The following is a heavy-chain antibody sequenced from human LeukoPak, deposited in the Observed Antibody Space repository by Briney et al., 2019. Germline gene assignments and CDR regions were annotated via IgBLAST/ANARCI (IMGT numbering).Heavy chain of an antibody. CDR3: ARDPGASHRYGMDV. CDR2: ISTSSSYI. D-gene: IGHD3-10*01. V-gene: IGHV3-21*01. CDR1: GFTFSSYS. Sequence: GRSLRLSCAASGFTFSSYSMNWVRQAPGKGLEWVSSISTSSSYIYYADSVKGRFTISRENAKNSLYLQMNSLRAEDTAVYYCARDPGASHRYGMDVWGQGTTVTVSS. J-gene: IGHJ6*02.